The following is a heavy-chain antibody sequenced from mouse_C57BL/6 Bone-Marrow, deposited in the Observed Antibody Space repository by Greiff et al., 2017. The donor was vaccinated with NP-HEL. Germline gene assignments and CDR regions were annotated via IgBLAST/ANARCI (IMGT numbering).Heavy chain of an antibody. D-gene: IGHD5-1*01. V-gene: IGHV10-1*01. Sequence: DVKLVESGGGLVQPKGSLKLSCAASGFSFNTYAMNWVRQAPGKGLEWVARIRSKSNNYATYYADSVKDRFTISRDDSESMLYLQMNNLKTEDTAMYDCVGNLYYYAMDYWGQGTSVTVSS. CDR1: GFSFNTYA. CDR3: VGNLYYYAMDY. CDR2: IRSKSNNYAT. J-gene: IGHJ4*01.